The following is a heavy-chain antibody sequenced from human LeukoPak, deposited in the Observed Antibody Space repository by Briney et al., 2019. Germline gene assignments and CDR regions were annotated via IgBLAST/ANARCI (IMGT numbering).Heavy chain of an antibody. D-gene: IGHD3-9*01. CDR2: ISSSSSYI. CDR1: GFTFSSYS. J-gene: IGHJ4*02. V-gene: IGHV3-21*01. CDR3: ARQNYDILTGGDY. Sequence: PGGSLRLSCAASGFTFSSYSMTWVRQAPGKGLEWVSSISSSSSYIYYADSVKGRFTISRDNAKNSLYLQMNSLRAEDTAVYYCARQNYDILTGGDYWGQGTLVTVSS.